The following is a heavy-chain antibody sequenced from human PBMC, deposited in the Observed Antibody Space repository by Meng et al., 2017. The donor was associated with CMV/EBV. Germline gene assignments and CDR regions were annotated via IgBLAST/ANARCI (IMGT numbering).Heavy chain of an antibody. CDR3: ARDYNFWSRMAYYGMDV. CDR2: INPNRGGT. V-gene: IGHV1-2*02. Sequence: SVTVSCQASGYTFTAYYIHWVRQAPGQGLDWIGWINPNRGGTNYAQNFQGRVTMTRNTSLSTAYMELSRLRSDDTAVYYCARDYNFWSRMAYYGMDVWGQGTTVTVSS. D-gene: IGHD3-3*01. CDR1: GYTFTAYY. J-gene: IGHJ6*02.